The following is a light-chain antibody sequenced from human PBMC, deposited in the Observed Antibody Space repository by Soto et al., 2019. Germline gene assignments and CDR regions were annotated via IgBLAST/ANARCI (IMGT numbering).Light chain of an antibody. Sequence: EIVMTQSPAALSVSPGERVTLSCSASQFISNSLAWYQQRPGQPPRLLIYGASTRAAGISARFSGSGSGTEFTLTISSLQSEDFAVYYCQQSSNWPRTFGQGTKVDI. J-gene: IGKJ1*01. CDR3: QQSSNWPRT. CDR1: QFISNS. V-gene: IGKV3-15*01. CDR2: GAS.